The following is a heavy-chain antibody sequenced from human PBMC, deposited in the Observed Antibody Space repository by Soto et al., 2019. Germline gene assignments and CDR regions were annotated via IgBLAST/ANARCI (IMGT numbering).Heavy chain of an antibody. CDR3: ARANVEGVYDFWSGYLPRELYYFDY. J-gene: IGHJ4*02. CDR1: GGSISSGGYY. CDR2: IYYSGST. Sequence: PSETLSLTCTVSGGSISSGGYYWSWIRQHPGKGLEWIGYIYYSGSTYYNPSLKSRVTISVDTSKNQFSLKLSSVTAADTAVYYCARANVEGVYDFWSGYLPRELYYFDYWGQGTLVTVSS. D-gene: IGHD3-3*01. V-gene: IGHV4-31*03.